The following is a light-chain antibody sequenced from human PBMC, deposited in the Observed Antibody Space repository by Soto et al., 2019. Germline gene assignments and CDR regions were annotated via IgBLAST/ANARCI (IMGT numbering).Light chain of an antibody. CDR3: SSYPSSKTRA. CDR2: DVS. Sequence: QSVLTQPASVSGSPGQSITISCTGTSSDVGGYNYVSWYQQHPGKAPKFIISDVSNRPSGVSNRFSGSKSGNTASLTISGPHTENEPDYYCSSYPSSKTRAFGTGTKLT. V-gene: IGLV2-14*03. J-gene: IGLJ1*01. CDR1: SSDVGGYNY.